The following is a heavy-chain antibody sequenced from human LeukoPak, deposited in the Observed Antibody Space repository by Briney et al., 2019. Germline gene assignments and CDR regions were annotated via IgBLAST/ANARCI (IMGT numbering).Heavy chain of an antibody. CDR3: VREIGNSGNYD. D-gene: IGHD3-16*01. Sequence: PGGSLRLSRAASGFIISSDYMSWVRQAPGKGLEWVSVIYRGDATYYAESVKGRFIISRDRSRNTLYLQMNSLSVEDTAMYYCVREIGNSGNYDWGQGTLVTVSS. V-gene: IGHV3-53*01. CDR2: IYRGDAT. CDR1: GFIISSDY. J-gene: IGHJ4*02.